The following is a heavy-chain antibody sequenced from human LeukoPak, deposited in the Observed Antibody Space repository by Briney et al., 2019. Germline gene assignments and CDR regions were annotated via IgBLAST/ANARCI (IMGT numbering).Heavy chain of an antibody. CDR1: GFTFSSYE. J-gene: IGHJ3*02. D-gene: IGHD3-22*01. CDR3: AREAKRRVVVITTSSSKNDAVDI. Sequence: GGSLRLSCAASGFTFSSYEMNWVRQAPGKGLEWVSYISSSGSNIFYADSVKGRFTISRDNAKNSLYWQMKSLRAEDTAVYYCAREAKRRVVVITTSSSKNDAVDIWGQGTMVTVSS. CDR2: ISSSGSNI. V-gene: IGHV3-48*03.